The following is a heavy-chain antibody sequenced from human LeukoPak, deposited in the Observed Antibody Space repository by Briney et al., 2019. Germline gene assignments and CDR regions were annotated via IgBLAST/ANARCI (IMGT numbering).Heavy chain of an antibody. J-gene: IGHJ4*02. CDR3: ARAGGNCSGGSCYSGAPDY. D-gene: IGHD2-15*01. CDR2: IYYSGST. Sequence: ETLSLTCTVSGGSISSYYWSWVRQPPGKGREGIGYIYYSGSTNYNPSLTRRGTISVDTSKNQFSLKLSSVTAADTAVYSCARAGGNCSGGSCYSGAPDYWGQGTLVTVSS. CDR1: GGSISSYY. V-gene: IGHV4-59*01.